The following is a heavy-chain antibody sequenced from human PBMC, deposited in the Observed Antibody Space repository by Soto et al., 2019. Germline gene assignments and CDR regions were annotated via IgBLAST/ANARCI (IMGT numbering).Heavy chain of an antibody. CDR1: GDSISTNSAG. CDR2: TYYRSKWFT. V-gene: IGHV6-1*01. CDR3: ARGGGVLDY. Sequence: SQTLSLTCAISGDSISTNSAGWNWIRQSPSRGLEWLGRTYYRSKWFTDYAVSVKNRITINPDTSENQISLQLNSVTPEDTAVYYCARGGGVLDYWGQGTLVTVSS. J-gene: IGHJ4*02. D-gene: IGHD3-16*01.